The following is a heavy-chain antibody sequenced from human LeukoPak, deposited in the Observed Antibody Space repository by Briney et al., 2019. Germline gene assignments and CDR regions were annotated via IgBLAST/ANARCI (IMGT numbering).Heavy chain of an antibody. CDR1: GGSFSGYY. D-gene: IGHD5-18*01. V-gene: IGHV4-34*01. Sequence: KSSETLSLTCAVYGGSFSGYYWSWIRQPPGKGLEWIGEINHSGSTNYNPSLKSRVTISVDTSKNQFSLKLSSVTAADMAVYYCARAGRGYSYYYYYGMDVWGQGTTVTVSS. J-gene: IGHJ6*02. CDR2: INHSGST. CDR3: ARAGRGYSYYYYYGMDV.